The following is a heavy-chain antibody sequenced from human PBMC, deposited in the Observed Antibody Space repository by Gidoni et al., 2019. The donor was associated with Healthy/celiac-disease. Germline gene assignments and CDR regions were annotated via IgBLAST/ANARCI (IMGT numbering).Heavy chain of an antibody. V-gene: IGHV3-49*04. D-gene: IGHD6-13*01. Sequence: EVQLVESGGGLVQPGRSLRLSCTASGFTFGDYARSWVRQAPGKGLEWVGFIRSKAYGGTTEYAASVKGRFTISRDDSKSIAYLQMNSLKTEDTAVYYCTRDRGYSSSWLNYWGQGTLVTVSS. CDR2: IRSKAYGGTT. CDR3: TRDRGYSSSWLNY. J-gene: IGHJ4*02. CDR1: GFTFGDYA.